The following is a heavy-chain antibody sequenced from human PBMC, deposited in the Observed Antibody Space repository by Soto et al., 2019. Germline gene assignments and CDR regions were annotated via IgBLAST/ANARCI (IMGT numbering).Heavy chain of an antibody. CDR3: ARYPRLDY. Sequence: PSETLSLTCAVYGGSFSGYYWSWIRQPPGKRLEWIGEINHSGSTTYNPSLKSRVIISIDTPKNQFSLKLSSVTAADTAVYYCARYPRLDYWGQGTLVTVSS. V-gene: IGHV4-34*01. J-gene: IGHJ4*02. CDR2: INHSGST. CDR1: GGSFSGYY.